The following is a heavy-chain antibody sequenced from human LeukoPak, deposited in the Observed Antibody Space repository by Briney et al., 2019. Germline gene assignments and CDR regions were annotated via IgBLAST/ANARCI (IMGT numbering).Heavy chain of an antibody. CDR3: AKSGYNRFDY. J-gene: IGHJ4*02. V-gene: IGHV3-20*04. D-gene: IGHD5-24*01. Sequence: GGSLRLSCAASGFTFDDYGMSWVRQAPGKGLEWVSGINWNGGSTGYADSVKGRFTISRDNSKNTLYLQMNSLRAEDTAVYYCAKSGYNRFDYWGQGTLVTVSS. CDR2: INWNGGST. CDR1: GFTFDDYG.